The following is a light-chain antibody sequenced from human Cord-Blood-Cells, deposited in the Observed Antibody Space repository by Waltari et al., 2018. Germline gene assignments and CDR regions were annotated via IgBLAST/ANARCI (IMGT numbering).Light chain of an antibody. CDR3: QQSYSAPFT. J-gene: IGKJ3*01. CDR1: QSISSY. Sequence: DIQMTQSPSSLSASVGDRVTITCRASQSISSYLNWYQQKPEKAPKLLIYAASSLQSGVPSRLSGSGSGTDFTLTISSLQPEDFATYYCQQSYSAPFTFGPGTKVDIK. V-gene: IGKV1-39*01. CDR2: AAS.